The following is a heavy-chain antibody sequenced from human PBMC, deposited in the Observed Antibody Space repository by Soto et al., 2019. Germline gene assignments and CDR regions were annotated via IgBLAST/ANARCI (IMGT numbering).Heavy chain of an antibody. CDR1: GGTFSNFA. J-gene: IGHJ6*01. Sequence: VLLEQSGAEVKKPGSSVKVSCKTSGGTFSNFAISWVRLAPRQGLEWMGVIIPKFSAPTYAQKFQGRGMITAEESTSTAFMQQSSLRAEDTAMYFRGRDRVMRGNSYYSGMEVWGQGTKVIVSS. CDR2: IIPKFSAP. D-gene: IGHD2-21*01. CDR3: GRDRVMRGNSYYSGMEV. V-gene: IGHV1-69*12.